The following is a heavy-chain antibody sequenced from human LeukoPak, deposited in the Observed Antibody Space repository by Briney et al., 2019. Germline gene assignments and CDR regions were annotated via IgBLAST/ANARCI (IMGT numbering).Heavy chain of an antibody. V-gene: IGHV4-39*07. CDR3: ARRRAYGDYGVY. Sequence: SETLSLTCTVSGGSISSSSYYWGWIRQPPGKGLEWIGSIYYSGSTYYNPSLKSRVTISVDTSKNQFSLKLSSVTAADTAVYYCARRRAYGDYGVYWGQGTLVTVSS. J-gene: IGHJ4*02. CDR2: IYYSGST. D-gene: IGHD4-17*01. CDR1: GGSISSSSYY.